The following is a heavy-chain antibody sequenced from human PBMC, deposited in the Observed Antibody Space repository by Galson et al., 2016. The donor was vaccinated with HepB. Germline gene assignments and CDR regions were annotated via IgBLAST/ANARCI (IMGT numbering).Heavy chain of an antibody. CDR1: GFTVGNTY. J-gene: IGHJ4*02. D-gene: IGHD6-13*01. CDR2: GYGGGGGP. Sequence: SLRLSCAASGFTVGNTYMTWVRQAPGKGLEWVSAGYGGGGGPHYADSVKGRFTMSRDISRNTLYLQMNSLRAEDTAVYYCARCERYGSGWYGKDDYWGQGTLVTVSS. V-gene: IGHV3-53*01. CDR3: ARCERYGSGWYGKDDY.